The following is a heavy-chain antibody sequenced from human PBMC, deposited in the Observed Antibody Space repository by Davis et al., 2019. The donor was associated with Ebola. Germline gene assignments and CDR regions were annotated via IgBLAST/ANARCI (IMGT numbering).Heavy chain of an antibody. CDR1: GGSISSYY. D-gene: IGHD1-1*01. V-gene: IGHV4-59*12. J-gene: IGHJ6*03. CDR3: ARAATGTQPVGYYYYMDV. Sequence: PSETLSLTCTVSGGSISSYYWSWIRQPPGKGLEWIGYIYYSGSTNYNPSLKSRVTISVDTSKNQFSLKLSSVTAADTAVYYCARAATGTQPVGYYYYMDVWGKGTTVTVSS. CDR2: IYYSGST.